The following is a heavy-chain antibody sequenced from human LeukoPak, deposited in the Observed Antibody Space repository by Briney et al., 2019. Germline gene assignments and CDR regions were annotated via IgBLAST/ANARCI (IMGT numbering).Heavy chain of an antibody. V-gene: IGHV1-69*06. J-gene: IGHJ4*02. CDR3: ASGHEGYQLLLFDY. CDR2: IIPIFGTA. Sequence: SVKVSCKASGGTFSSYAISWVRQAPRQGLEWMGGIIPIFGTANYAQKFQGRVTITADKSTSTAYMELSSLRSEDTAVYYCASGHEGYQLLLFDYWGQGTLVTVSS. D-gene: IGHD2-2*01. CDR1: GGTFSSYA.